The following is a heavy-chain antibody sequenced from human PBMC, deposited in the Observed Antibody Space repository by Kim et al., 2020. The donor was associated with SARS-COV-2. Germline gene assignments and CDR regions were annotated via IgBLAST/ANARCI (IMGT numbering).Heavy chain of an antibody. D-gene: IGHD2-2*01. CDR3: ARGGSTSPVVPDY. Sequence: YADSVKGRFTTPRNNAKNSLYLQMNRLRAEDTAVYYCARGGSTSPVVPDYWGQGTLVTVSS. V-gene: IGHV3-21*01. J-gene: IGHJ4*02.